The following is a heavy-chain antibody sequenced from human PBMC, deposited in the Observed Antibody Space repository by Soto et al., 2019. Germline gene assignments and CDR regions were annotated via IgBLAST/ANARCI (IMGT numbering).Heavy chain of an antibody. J-gene: IGHJ6*04. CDR1: GFTFSSYG. V-gene: IGHV3-33*01. Sequence: QVQLVESGGGVVQPGRSLRLSCAASGFTFSSYGMHWVRQAPGKGLEWVAVIWYDGSNKYYADSVKGRFTISRDNSKNTLYLQMNSLRAEDTAVYYCARDNILPGWMDVWGKGTTVTVSS. CDR3: ARDNILPGWMDV. D-gene: IGHD2-21*01. CDR2: IWYDGSNK.